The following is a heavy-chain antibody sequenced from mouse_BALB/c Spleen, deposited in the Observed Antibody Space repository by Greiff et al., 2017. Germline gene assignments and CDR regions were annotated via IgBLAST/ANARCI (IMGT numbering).Heavy chain of an antibody. V-gene: IGHV5-17*02. CDR3: ARSGGNYGYYAMDY. J-gene: IGHJ4*01. Sequence: EVQGVESGGGSVQPGGSRKLSCAASGFTFSSFGMHWVRQAPEKGLEWVAYISSGSSTIYYADTEKGRFTISRDNPKNTLFLQMTSLRSEDTAMYYCARSGGNYGYYAMDYWGQGTSVTVSS. CDR2: ISSGSSTI. CDR1: GFTFSSFG. D-gene: IGHD2-1*01.